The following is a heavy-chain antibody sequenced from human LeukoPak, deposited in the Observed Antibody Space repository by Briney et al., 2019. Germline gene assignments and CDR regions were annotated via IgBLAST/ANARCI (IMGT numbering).Heavy chain of an antibody. Sequence: ALVKVSCKASGYTFTSYGISWVRQAPGQGLEWMGWISAYNGNTNYAQKLQGRVTMTTDTSTSTAYMELRSLRSDDTAVYYCARDGLRFLEWLYHFDYWGQGTLVTVSS. CDR1: GYTFTSYG. CDR3: ARDGLRFLEWLYHFDY. V-gene: IGHV1-18*01. CDR2: ISAYNGNT. D-gene: IGHD3-3*01. J-gene: IGHJ4*02.